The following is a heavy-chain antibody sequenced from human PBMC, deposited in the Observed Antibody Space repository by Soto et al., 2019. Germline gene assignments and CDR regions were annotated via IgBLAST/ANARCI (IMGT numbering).Heavy chain of an antibody. J-gene: IGHJ3*02. Sequence: QITLKESGPTLVKPTQTLTLTCTFSGFSLSTSGVGVGWIRQPPGKALEWLALIYWNDDKRYSPSLKSRLTITKDTSKNQVVLTMTNMYPVDTATYYCAPRQREYYYDSSGYHHMSSFDIWGQGTIVTVSS. CDR3: APRQREYYYDSSGYHHMSSFDI. CDR2: IYWNDDK. D-gene: IGHD3-22*01. CDR1: GFSLSTSGVG. V-gene: IGHV2-5*01.